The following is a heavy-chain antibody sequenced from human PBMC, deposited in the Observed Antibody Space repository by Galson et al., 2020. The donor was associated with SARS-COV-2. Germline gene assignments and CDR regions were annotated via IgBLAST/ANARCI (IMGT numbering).Heavy chain of an antibody. CDR3: ARGGTSNVLLWFGELSGYYYYYGMDV. CDR1: GYTFTGYY. CDR2: INPNSGGT. Sequence: GESLKISCKASGYTFTGYYMHWVRQAPGQGLEWMGWINPNSGGTNYAQKFQGRVTMTRDTSISTAYMELSRLRSDDTAVYYCARGGTSNVLLWFGELSGYYYYYGMDVWGQGTTVTVSS. J-gene: IGHJ6*02. V-gene: IGHV1-2*02. D-gene: IGHD3-10*01.